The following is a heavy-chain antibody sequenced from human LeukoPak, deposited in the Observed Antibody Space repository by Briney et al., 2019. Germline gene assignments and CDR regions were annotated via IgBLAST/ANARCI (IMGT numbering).Heavy chain of an antibody. D-gene: IGHD2-2*01. V-gene: IGHV1-18*01. CDR1: GYTFTSYG. CDR2: ISAYNGNT. Sequence: ASVKVSCKASGYTFTSYGISWVRQAPGQGLGWMGWISAYNGNTNYAQKLQGRVTMTTDTSTSTAYMELRSLRSDDTAVYYCATARRGYYCSSTSCFGTDYWGQGTLVTVSS. J-gene: IGHJ4*02. CDR3: ATARRGYYCSSTSCFGTDY.